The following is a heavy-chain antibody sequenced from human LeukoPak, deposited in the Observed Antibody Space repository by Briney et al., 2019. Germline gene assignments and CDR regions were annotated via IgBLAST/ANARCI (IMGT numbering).Heavy chain of an antibody. Sequence: GGSLRLSCAASRFTFDDYAMHWVRQAPGKGLEWVSGISWNSGSIGYADSVKGRFTISRDNSKNTLYLQMNSLRAEDTAVYYCARDFNPAAITGAFDIWGQGTMVTVSS. CDR1: RFTFDDYA. D-gene: IGHD2-2*01. CDR3: ARDFNPAAITGAFDI. V-gene: IGHV3-9*01. CDR2: ISWNSGSI. J-gene: IGHJ3*02.